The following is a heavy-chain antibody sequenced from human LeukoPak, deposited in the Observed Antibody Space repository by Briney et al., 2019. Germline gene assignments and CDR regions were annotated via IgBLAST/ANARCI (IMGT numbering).Heavy chain of an antibody. CDR2: IYYSGST. CDR3: ARLVTMVRGVIRRGYYFDY. J-gene: IGHJ4*02. D-gene: IGHD3-10*01. V-gene: IGHV4-59*08. CDR1: GGSISSYY. Sequence: SETLSLTCTVSGGSISSYYWSWIRQPPGKGLEWIGYIYYSGSTNYNPSLKSRVTISVDTSKNQSSLKLSSVTAADTAVYYCARLVTMVRGVIRRGYYFDYWGQGTLVTVSS.